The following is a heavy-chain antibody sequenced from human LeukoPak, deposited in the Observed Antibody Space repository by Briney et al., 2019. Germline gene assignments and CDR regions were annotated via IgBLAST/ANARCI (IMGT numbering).Heavy chain of an antibody. D-gene: IGHD2-15*01. Sequence: SGGSLRLSCAASGFTFSSYAKHWVRQAPGKGLEWVAVISYDGSNKYYADSVKGRSTISRDNSKNTLYLQMNSLRAEDTAVYYCAKDRYCYFDYWGQGTLVTVSS. V-gene: IGHV3-30-3*01. CDR3: AKDRYCYFDY. CDR2: ISYDGSNK. CDR1: GFTFSSYA. J-gene: IGHJ4*02.